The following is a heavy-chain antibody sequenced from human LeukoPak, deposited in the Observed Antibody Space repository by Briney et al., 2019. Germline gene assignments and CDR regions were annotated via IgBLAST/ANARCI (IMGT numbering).Heavy chain of an antibody. D-gene: IGHD4-17*01. CDR2: INHSGST. V-gene: IGHV4-34*01. CDR3: AKLVYGDYVPDY. CDR1: GGSFSGYY. Sequence: PSETLSLTCAVYGGSFSGYYWSWIRQPPGKGLEWIGEINHSGSTNYNPSLKSRVTISVDTSKNQFSLKLSSVTAADTAVYYCAKLVYGDYVPDYWGQGTLVTVSS. J-gene: IGHJ4*02.